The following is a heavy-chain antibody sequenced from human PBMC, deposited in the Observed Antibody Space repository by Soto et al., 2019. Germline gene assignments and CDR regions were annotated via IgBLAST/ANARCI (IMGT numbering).Heavy chain of an antibody. CDR2: IIPILGIA. Sequence: ASVKVSCKASGGTFSSYAISWVRQAPGQGLEWMGGIIPILGIANYAQKFQGRVTITADKSTSTAYMELSSLRSEDTAVYYCARPRDIIAVVGTGAFDIWGQGTMVTVSS. CDR1: GGTFSSYA. J-gene: IGHJ3*02. D-gene: IGHD6-19*01. V-gene: IGHV1-69*10. CDR3: ARPRDIIAVVGTGAFDI.